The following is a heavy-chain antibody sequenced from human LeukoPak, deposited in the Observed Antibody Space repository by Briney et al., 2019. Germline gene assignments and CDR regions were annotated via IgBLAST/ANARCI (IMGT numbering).Heavy chain of an antibody. CDR2: IYYSGST. CDR1: GGSISSGGYS. V-gene: IGHV4-31*03. D-gene: IGHD6-13*01. J-gene: IGHJ3*02. CDR3: AREPRAAAGAFDI. Sequence: SETLSLTCTVSGGSISSGGYSWSWIRQHPGKGLEWIGYIYYSGSTYYNLSLKSRVTISVDTSKNQFSLKLSSVTAADTAVYYCAREPRAAAGAFDIWGQGTMVTVSS.